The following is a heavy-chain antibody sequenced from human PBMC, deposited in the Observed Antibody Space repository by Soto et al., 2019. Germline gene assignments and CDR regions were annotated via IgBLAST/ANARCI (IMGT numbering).Heavy chain of an antibody. J-gene: IGHJ4*02. CDR1: GFTFDDYA. Sequence: EVQLVESGGGLVQPGRSLRLSCAASGFTFDDYAMHWVRQAPGKGLEWVSGISWNSGSIGYADSVKGRFTISRDNAKNSLYLQMNSLRAEDTALYYCAKDSYGDQSEYYFDYWGQGTLVTVSS. D-gene: IGHD4-17*01. CDR2: ISWNSGSI. V-gene: IGHV3-9*01. CDR3: AKDSYGDQSEYYFDY.